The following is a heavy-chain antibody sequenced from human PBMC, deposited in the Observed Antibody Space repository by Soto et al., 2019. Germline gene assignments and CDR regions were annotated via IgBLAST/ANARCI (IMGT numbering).Heavy chain of an antibody. J-gene: IGHJ4*02. V-gene: IGHV3-30-3*01. CDR2: ISYDGSNK. CDR1: GFTFSSYA. Sequence: GGSLRLSCAASGFTFSSYAMHWVRQAPGKGLEWVAVISYDGSNKYYADSVKGRFTISRDNSKNTLYLQMNSLRAEDTAVYYCARERSSSWYHHFDYWGQGTLVTVSS. D-gene: IGHD6-13*01. CDR3: ARERSSSWYHHFDY.